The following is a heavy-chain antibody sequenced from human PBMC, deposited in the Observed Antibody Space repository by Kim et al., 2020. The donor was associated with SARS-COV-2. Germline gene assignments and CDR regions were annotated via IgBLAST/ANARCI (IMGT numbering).Heavy chain of an antibody. CDR2: INHSGST. D-gene: IGHD4-4*01. J-gene: IGHJ4*02. Sequence: SETLSLTCAVYGGSFSGYYWSWIRQPPGKGLEWIGEINHSGSTNYNPSLKSRVTISVDTSKNQFSLKLSSVTAADTAVYYCARGNSTVNFDYWGQGTLVT. CDR3: ARGNSTVNFDY. CDR1: GGSFSGYY. V-gene: IGHV4-34*01.